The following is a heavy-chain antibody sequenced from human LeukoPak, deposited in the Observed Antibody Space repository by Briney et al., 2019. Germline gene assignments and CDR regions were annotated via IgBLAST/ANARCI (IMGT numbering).Heavy chain of an antibody. Sequence: ASVKVSCKVSGYTLTELSMHWVRQAPGKGLEWMGGFDPEDGETIYAQKFQGRVTMTEDTSTDTAYMELSSLRSEDTAVYYCATVTGYYDSSGYYSAAFGIWGQGTMVTVSS. CDR2: FDPEDGET. J-gene: IGHJ3*02. D-gene: IGHD3-22*01. CDR3: ATVTGYYDSSGYYSAAFGI. CDR1: GYTLTELS. V-gene: IGHV1-24*01.